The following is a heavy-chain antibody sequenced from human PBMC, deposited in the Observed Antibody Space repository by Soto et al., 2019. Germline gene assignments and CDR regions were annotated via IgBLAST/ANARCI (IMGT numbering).Heavy chain of an antibody. V-gene: IGHV3-30-3*01. J-gene: IGHJ6*02. D-gene: IGHD3-3*01. Sequence: GGSLRLSCAASGFTFSSYAMHWVRQSPGKGLEWVAVISYDGSNKYYADSVKGRFTISRDNSKNTLYLQMNSLRAEDTAVYYCARCLEWLFSNYYYYGMDVWGQGTTVTVSS. CDR1: GFTFSSYA. CDR2: ISYDGSNK. CDR3: ARCLEWLFSNYYYYGMDV.